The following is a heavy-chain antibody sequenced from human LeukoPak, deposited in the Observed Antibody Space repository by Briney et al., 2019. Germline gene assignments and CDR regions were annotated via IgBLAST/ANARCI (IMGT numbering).Heavy chain of an antibody. J-gene: IGHJ4*02. CDR2: IYYSGST. Sequence: PGGSLRLSCVVSGFTFSDYYMSWIRQPPGKGLEWIGSIYYSGSTYYNPSLKSRVTISVDTSKNHFSLKLSSVTAADTAVYYCARGPTYQPIDYWGQGTLVTVSS. V-gene: IGHV4-39*02. D-gene: IGHD2-2*01. CDR1: GFTFSDYY. CDR3: ARGPTYQPIDY.